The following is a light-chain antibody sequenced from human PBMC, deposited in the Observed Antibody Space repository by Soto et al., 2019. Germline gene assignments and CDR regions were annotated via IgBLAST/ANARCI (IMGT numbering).Light chain of an antibody. V-gene: IGKV3-11*01. J-gene: IGKJ1*01. Sequence: EIVLTQSPATLSLSPGEIATLSCRASQSVSSYLDCYQQKPGQFPRLLMYDASIRVTGIQARFSGRVSGTDFTLTISSLEPEDFAVYYCQQRSNGPLAFGQGTKLEIK. CDR3: QQRSNGPLA. CDR1: QSVSSY. CDR2: DAS.